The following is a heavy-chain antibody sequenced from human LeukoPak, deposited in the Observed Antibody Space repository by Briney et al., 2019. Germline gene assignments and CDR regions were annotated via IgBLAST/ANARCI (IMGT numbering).Heavy chain of an antibody. D-gene: IGHD3-10*01. J-gene: IGHJ4*02. CDR3: ARGSRYYGSGSYPDFDY. CDR2: MNPNSGNT. Sequence: APVKVSCKASGYTFTNYGVTWVRQAPGQGLEWMGWMNPNSGNTGYAQKFQGRVTITRNTSISTAYMELSSLRSEDTAVYYCARGSRYYGSGSYPDFDYWGQGTLVTVSS. V-gene: IGHV1-8*03. CDR1: GYTFTNYG.